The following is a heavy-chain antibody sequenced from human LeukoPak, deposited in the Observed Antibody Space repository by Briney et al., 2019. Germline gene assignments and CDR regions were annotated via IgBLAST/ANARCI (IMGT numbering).Heavy chain of an antibody. D-gene: IGHD1-26*01. CDR2: ISAYNGNT. V-gene: IGHV1-18*01. CDR3: ARARPSGSYYMGGGYYYYYMDV. CDR1: GYTFTSYG. J-gene: IGHJ6*03. Sequence: ASVKVSCKASGYTFTSYGISWVRQAPGQGLEWMGWISAYNGNTNYAQKLQGRVTMTTDTSTSTAYMELRSLRSDDTAVYYCARARPSGSYYMGGGYYYYYMDVWGKGTTVTISS.